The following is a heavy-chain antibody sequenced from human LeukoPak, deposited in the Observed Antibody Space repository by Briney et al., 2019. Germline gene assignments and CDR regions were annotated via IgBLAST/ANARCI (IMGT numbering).Heavy chain of an antibody. J-gene: IGHJ3*02. CDR3: ARDLYGDDDAFDI. Sequence: GASVKVSCKASGYTFTGYYMHWVRQAPGQGLEWMGWINPNSGGTNYAQKFQGWVTMTRDTSISTAYMELSRLRSDDTAVYYCARDLYGDDDAFDIWGQGTVVTVSS. V-gene: IGHV1-2*04. CDR1: GYTFTGYY. CDR2: INPNSGGT. D-gene: IGHD4-17*01.